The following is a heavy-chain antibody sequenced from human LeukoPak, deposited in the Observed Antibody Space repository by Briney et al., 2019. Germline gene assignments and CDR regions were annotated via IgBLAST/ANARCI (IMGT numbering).Heavy chain of an antibody. J-gene: IGHJ4*02. V-gene: IGHV1-24*01. D-gene: IGHD5-18*01. CDR3: AAGRPYSLLDY. Sequence: GASVKVSCTVSGSSLSELSLYWVRQAPGKGLEWMGGFDVIDSETFYAQKFQGRVTMTEDSSTDTAYMELCSLTSDDTALYYCAAGRPYSLLDYWGQGTLVTVSS. CDR2: FDVIDSET. CDR1: GSSLSELS.